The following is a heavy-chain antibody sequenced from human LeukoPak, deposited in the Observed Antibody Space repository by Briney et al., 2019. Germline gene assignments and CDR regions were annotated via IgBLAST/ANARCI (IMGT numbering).Heavy chain of an antibody. Sequence: SETLSLTCTVSGGSISSSSYYWGWIRQPPGKGLEWIGSIYYSGSTYYNPSLKSRVTISVDTSKNQFSLKLSSVTAADTAVYYCARESLITIFGVATNWFDPWGQGTLVTVSS. CDR1: GGSISSSSYY. CDR3: ARESLITIFGVATNWFDP. V-gene: IGHV4-39*07. CDR2: IYYSGST. D-gene: IGHD3-3*01. J-gene: IGHJ5*02.